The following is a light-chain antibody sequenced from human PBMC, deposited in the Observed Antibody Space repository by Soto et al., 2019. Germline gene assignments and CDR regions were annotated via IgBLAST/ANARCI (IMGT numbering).Light chain of an antibody. V-gene: IGKV3-15*01. CDR2: SAS. Sequence: EIVMTQSPATLSVSPGERATLSCRASQSVSTNLAWHQQKPGQAPRLLIYSASTRATGTPARFSGSRSGTEFTMTISSRQSEEFAVYYCQQYHNWPPAFGQGTQVELK. CDR1: QSVSTN. J-gene: IGKJ1*01. CDR3: QQYHNWPPA.